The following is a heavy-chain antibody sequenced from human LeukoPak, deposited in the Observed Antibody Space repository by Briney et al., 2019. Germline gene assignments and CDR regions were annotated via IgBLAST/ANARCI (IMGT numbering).Heavy chain of an antibody. CDR3: ARGYSRSFLDY. D-gene: IGHD6-13*01. CDR2: ISSNGGST. Sequence: GGSLRLSCAASGFTFSDYYMSWIRQAPGKGLEYVSAISSNGGSTYYANSVKGRFTISRDNSKNTLYLQMGSLRAEDMAVYYCARGYSRSFLDYWGQGTLVTVSS. J-gene: IGHJ4*02. V-gene: IGHV3-64*01. CDR1: GFTFSDYY.